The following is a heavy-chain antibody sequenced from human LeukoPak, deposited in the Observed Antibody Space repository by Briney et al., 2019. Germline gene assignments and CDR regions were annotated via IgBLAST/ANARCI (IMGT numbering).Heavy chain of an antibody. Sequence: GGSLGLSCAASGFTFSSYAMSWVRQAPGKGLEWVSAISGSGGSTYYADSVKGRFTISRDNSKNTLYLQMNSLRAEDTAVYYCAKGDYSSSSWGFDYWGQGTLVTVSS. CDR1: GFTFSSYA. CDR3: AKGDYSSSSWGFDY. J-gene: IGHJ4*02. V-gene: IGHV3-23*01. CDR2: ISGSGGST. D-gene: IGHD6-6*01.